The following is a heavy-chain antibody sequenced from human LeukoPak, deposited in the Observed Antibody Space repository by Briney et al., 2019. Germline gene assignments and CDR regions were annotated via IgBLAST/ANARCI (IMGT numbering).Heavy chain of an antibody. CDR2: ISSSDGTT. Sequence: PGGSLRLSCAASGFTFSTYAMSWVRQAPGQGLEWISSISSSDGTTYYADSVKGRFTISRDDSKNTLSLQMNSLRAEDTALYYCAKYYYASGSFSLDYWGQGTLVTVSS. V-gene: IGHV3-23*01. CDR1: GFTFSTYA. J-gene: IGHJ4*02. D-gene: IGHD3-10*01. CDR3: AKYYYASGSFSLDY.